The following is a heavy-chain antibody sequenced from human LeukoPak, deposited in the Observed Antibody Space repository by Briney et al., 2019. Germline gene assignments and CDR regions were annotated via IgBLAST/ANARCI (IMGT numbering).Heavy chain of an antibody. CDR3: ARAVNWGYDY. CDR2: IDPNSGVT. CDR1: GYTLIGHY. D-gene: IGHD7-27*01. J-gene: IGHJ4*02. V-gene: IGHV1-2*02. Sequence: ASVKVSCKASGYTLIGHYIHWVRQAPGQGLEWMGWIDPNSGVTNYAQKFQGRVTMTRDTSISTAYMDVSGLTSDDTGVYYCARAVNWGYDYWGQGTLVTVSS.